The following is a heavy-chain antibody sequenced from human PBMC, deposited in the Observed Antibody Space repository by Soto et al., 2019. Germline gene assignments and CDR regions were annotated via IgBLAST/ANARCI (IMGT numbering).Heavy chain of an antibody. J-gene: IGHJ3*02. D-gene: IGHD2-21*02. V-gene: IGHV4-4*02. CDR1: GGSVSSSNW. CDR2: IYHSGSA. CDR3: ARVPGVVVSADDAFDI. Sequence: QVQLQESGPGLVKPSGTLSLTCVVSGGSVSSSNWWSWVRQSPGKGLEWMGEIYHSGSAHYNPSLKSRATISLDKSKNQCSLRLTSVTAADTAVYYCARVPGVVVSADDAFDIWGPGTRVIVSS.